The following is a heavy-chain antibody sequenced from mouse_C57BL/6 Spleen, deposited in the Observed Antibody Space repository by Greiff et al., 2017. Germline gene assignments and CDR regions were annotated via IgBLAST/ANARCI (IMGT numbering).Heavy chain of an antibody. J-gene: IGHJ4*01. V-gene: IGHV3-6*01. CDR1: GYSITSGYY. Sequence: EVKLQESGPGLVKPSQSLSLTCSVTGYSITSGYYWNWIRQFPGNKLEWMGYISYDGSNNYNPSLKNRISITRDTSKNQFFLKLNSVTTEDTATYYCATYDYDGGYAMDYWGQGTSVTVSS. D-gene: IGHD2-4*01. CDR2: ISYDGSN. CDR3: ATYDYDGGYAMDY.